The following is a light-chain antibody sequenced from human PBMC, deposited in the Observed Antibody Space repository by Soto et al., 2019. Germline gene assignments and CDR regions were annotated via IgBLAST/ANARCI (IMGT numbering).Light chain of an antibody. Sequence: QAVVTQPPSVSGAPGQRVTISCTGSSSNIGAGYDVHWYQQLPGTAPKLLIYGNNNRPSGVSDRFSGSNSGTSASLAITGLQPDDEADYYCQSYDSRLSGSVVFGGGTQLTVL. V-gene: IGLV1-40*01. CDR2: GNN. CDR1: SSNIGAGYD. CDR3: QSYDSRLSGSVV. J-gene: IGLJ2*01.